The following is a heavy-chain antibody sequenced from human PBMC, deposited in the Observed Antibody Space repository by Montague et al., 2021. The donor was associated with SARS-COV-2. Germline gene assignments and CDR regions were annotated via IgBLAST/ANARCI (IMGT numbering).Heavy chain of an antibody. Sequence: SETLSLTCIVSGGSISSSNYYWGWIRRPPGKGLEYIGSLYYSGSTYYNPSLRSRVTISVETSKNQLSLRLNAVTAADTAVYYCATEGAAAGFDFWGQGILVTVSS. CDR3: ATEGAAAGFDF. CDR2: LYYSGST. V-gene: IGHV4-39*02. D-gene: IGHD6-13*01. J-gene: IGHJ4*02. CDR1: GGSISSSNYY.